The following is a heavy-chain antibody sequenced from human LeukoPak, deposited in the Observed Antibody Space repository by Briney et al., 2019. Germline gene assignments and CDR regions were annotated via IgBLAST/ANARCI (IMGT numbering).Heavy chain of an antibody. CDR2: ISSSSSYI. J-gene: IGHJ3*02. V-gene: IGHV3-21*01. CDR1: GFTFSNYW. Sequence: GGSLRLSCAASGFTFSNYWMTWVRQAPGKGLEWVSSISSSSSYIYYADSVKGRFTISRDNAKNSLYLQMNSLRAEDTAVYYCARDGTRDGYGDAFDIWGQGTMVTVSS. D-gene: IGHD5-24*01. CDR3: ARDGTRDGYGDAFDI.